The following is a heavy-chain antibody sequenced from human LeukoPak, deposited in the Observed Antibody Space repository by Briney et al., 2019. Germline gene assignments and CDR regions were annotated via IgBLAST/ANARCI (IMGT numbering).Heavy chain of an antibody. CDR1: GASIRSGDYY. D-gene: IGHD4-17*01. Sequence: SETLSLTCTVSGASIRSGDYYWSWIRQPPGKGLEWIGYIYDSGSTYYNPSLKSRVTISVDTSKNQFSLKLSSVTAADTAVYYCARGGSYGDYVNYWGQGTLVTVSS. V-gene: IGHV4-30-4*01. J-gene: IGHJ4*02. CDR3: ARGGSYGDYVNY. CDR2: IYDSGST.